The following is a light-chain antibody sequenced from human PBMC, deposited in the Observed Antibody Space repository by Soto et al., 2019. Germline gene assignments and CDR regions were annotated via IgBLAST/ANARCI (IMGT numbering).Light chain of an antibody. Sequence: QSVLTQPPSASGSPGQSVTISCTGTSSDVGGYNYVSWYQHHPGKAPKLMVSEVSKRPSGVPDRFSGSKSGNTASLTVSGLQAEDEVDYYCSSYAGNNNPYVFGTGTKLTVL. V-gene: IGLV2-8*01. J-gene: IGLJ1*01. CDR1: SSDVGGYNY. CDR3: SSYAGNNNPYV. CDR2: EVS.